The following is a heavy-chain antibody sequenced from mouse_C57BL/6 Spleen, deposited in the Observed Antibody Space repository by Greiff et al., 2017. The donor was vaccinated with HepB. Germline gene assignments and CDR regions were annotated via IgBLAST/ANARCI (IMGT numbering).Heavy chain of an antibody. CDR3: AREGDGTPP. V-gene: IGHV1-81*01. CDR1: GYTFTSYG. J-gene: IGHJ2*01. Sequence: QVHVKQSGAELARPGASVKLSCKASGYTFTSYGISWVKQRTGQGLEWIGEIYPRSGNTYYNEKFKGKATLTADKSSSTAYMELRSLTSEDSAVYFCAREGDGTPPWGQGTTLTVSS. D-gene: IGHD1-1*01. CDR2: IYPRSGNT.